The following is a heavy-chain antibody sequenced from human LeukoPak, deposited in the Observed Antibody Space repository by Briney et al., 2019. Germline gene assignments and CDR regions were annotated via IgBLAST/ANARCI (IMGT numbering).Heavy chain of an antibody. J-gene: IGHJ6*03. CDR1: GSSISSGCY. D-gene: IGHD5-24*01. V-gene: IGHV4-38-2*01. CDR2: IYHSGST. CDR3: ARHDNYYYYMDV. Sequence: SETLSLTCAVSGSSISSGCYWAWIRQPPGKGLEWIGSIYHSGSTYYNPSLKSRVTISVDTSKNQFSLKLSSVTAADTAVYYCARHDNYYYYMDVWGKGTTVTVSS.